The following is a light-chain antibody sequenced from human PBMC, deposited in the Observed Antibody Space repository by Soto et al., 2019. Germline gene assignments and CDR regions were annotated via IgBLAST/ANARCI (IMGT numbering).Light chain of an antibody. CDR1: SSDVGSYNL. J-gene: IGLJ1*01. Sequence: QSALTQPASVSGSPGQSITISCTGTSSDVGSYNLVSWYQQHPGKAPKLMIYEGSKRPSGVSNRFSGSKSSNTASLTISGLQAEDEGDYYCSSHAGSYVFGTGTKLTVL. CDR3: SSHAGSYV. CDR2: EGS. V-gene: IGLV2-23*01.